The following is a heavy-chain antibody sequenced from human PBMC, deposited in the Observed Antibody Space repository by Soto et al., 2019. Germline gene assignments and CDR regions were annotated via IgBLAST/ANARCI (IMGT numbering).Heavy chain of an antibody. J-gene: IGHJ3*01. Sequence: QELLVESGGGVVQPGRSLRLSCAASGFTFSSFAMHWVRQAPGKGLEWVSVILFNGLSQFYPDFIRGRFTISRDNSKNTLYLQLDSLRPDDTAVYYCARGGRGLRGAFDVWGQGTEVSVS. CDR2: ILFNGLSQ. CDR3: ARGGRGLRGAFDV. CDR1: GFTFSSFA. V-gene: IGHV3-30*03. D-gene: IGHD3-16*01.